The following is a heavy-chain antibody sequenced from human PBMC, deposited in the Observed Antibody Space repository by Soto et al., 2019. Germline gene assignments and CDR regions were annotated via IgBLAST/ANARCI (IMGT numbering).Heavy chain of an antibody. D-gene: IGHD6-19*01. Sequence: EVQLLESGGGLVQPGGSLRLSCAASGFTFSSYAMSWVRQAPGKGLVWVSAISGSGGSTYYADSVKGRFTISRDNAKNTLYLQMNSLRAEDTAVYYCAKVLAVAGNSFDYWGQGTLVTVSS. CDR2: ISGSGGST. J-gene: IGHJ4*02. V-gene: IGHV3-23*01. CDR1: GFTFSSYA. CDR3: AKVLAVAGNSFDY.